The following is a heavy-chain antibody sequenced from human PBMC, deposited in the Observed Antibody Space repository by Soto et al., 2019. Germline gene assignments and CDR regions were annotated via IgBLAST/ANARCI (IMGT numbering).Heavy chain of an antibody. CDR3: TTSGSYYDYYYYGMDV. CDR2: IKSKTDGGTT. J-gene: IGHJ6*02. CDR1: GFTFSNAW. Sequence: LRLSCAASGFTFSNAWMSWVRQAPGKGLEWVGRIKSKTDGGTTDYAAPVKGRFTISGDDSKNTLYLQMNSLKTEDTAVYYCTTSGSYYDYYYYGMDVWGQGTTVTVSS. V-gene: IGHV3-15*01. D-gene: IGHD1-26*01.